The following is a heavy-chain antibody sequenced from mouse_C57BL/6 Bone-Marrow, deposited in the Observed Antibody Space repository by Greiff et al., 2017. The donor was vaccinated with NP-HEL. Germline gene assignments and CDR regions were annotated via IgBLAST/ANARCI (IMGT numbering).Heavy chain of an antibody. CDR1: GYTFTSYN. Sequence: QVQLKESGAELVRPGASVKMSCKASGYTFTSYNMHWVKQTPRQGLEWIGAIYPGNGDTSYNQKFKGKATLTVDKSSSTAYMQLSSLTSEDSAVYFCARVKKLVDYDYFDYWGQGTTLTVSS. D-gene: IGHD2-4*01. CDR2: IYPGNGDT. V-gene: IGHV1-12*01. J-gene: IGHJ2*01. CDR3: ARVKKLVDYDYFDY.